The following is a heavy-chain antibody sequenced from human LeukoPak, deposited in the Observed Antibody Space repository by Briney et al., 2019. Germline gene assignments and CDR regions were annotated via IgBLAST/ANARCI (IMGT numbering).Heavy chain of an antibody. CDR3: ARGLSIYDYVWGSFSFDY. CDR1: GGSISSSSYY. CDR2: IYYSGST. Sequence: PSETLFLTCTVSGGSISSSSYYWGWIRQPPGKGLEWIGSIYYSGSTYYNPSLKSRVTISVDTSKNQFSLKLSSVTAADTAVHYCARGLSIYDYVWGSFSFDYWGQGTLVTVSS. V-gene: IGHV4-39*07. J-gene: IGHJ4*02. D-gene: IGHD3-16*01.